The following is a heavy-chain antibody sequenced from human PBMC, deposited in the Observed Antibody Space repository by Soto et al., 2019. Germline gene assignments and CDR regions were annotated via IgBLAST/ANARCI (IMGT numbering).Heavy chain of an antibody. D-gene: IGHD3-3*01. CDR1: GGTFSSYA. V-gene: IGHV1-69*01. CDR2: IIPIFGTA. Sequence: QVQLVRSGAEVKKPGSSVKVSCKASGGTFSSYAISWVRQAPGQGLEWMGGIIPIFGTANYAQKFQGRVTITADESTSTAYMELSSLRSEDTAVYYCARSITIFGVVSYYYYGMDVWGQGTTVTVSS. J-gene: IGHJ6*02. CDR3: ARSITIFGVVSYYYYGMDV.